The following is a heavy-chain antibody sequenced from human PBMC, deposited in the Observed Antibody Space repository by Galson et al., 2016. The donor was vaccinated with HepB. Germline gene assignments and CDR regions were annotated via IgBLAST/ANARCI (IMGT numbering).Heavy chain of an antibody. D-gene: IGHD4-23*01. CDR2: ISDSGANT. CDR3: VVDHGGPDGFDF. CDR1: GFTFSAYA. Sequence: SLRLSCAASGFTFSAYAMAWARQAPGKGLEWVSGISDSGANTYYADSVRGRFSISRDDSKSTLYLQMTNLRVEDTALYYCVVDHGGPDGFDFWGRGTMVTVSS. J-gene: IGHJ3*01. V-gene: IGHV3-23*01.